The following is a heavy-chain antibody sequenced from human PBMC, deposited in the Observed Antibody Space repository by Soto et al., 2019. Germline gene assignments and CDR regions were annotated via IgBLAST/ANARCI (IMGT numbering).Heavy chain of an antibody. D-gene: IGHD3-9*01. CDR2: ISAYNGNT. CDR1: GYTFTSYG. Sequence: QVQLVQSGAEVKKPGASVKVSCKASGYTFTSYGISWVRQAPGQGLEWMGWISAYNGNTNYAQKLQGRVTMTTDTSTSTAYMELRSLRSYDTAVYYCARDDLNYDILTGYYIFYYYYGMDVWGQGTTVTVSS. J-gene: IGHJ6*02. V-gene: IGHV1-18*01. CDR3: ARDDLNYDILTGYYIFYYYYGMDV.